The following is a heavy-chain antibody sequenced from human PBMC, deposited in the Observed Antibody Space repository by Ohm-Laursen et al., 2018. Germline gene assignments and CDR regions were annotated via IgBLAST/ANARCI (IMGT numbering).Heavy chain of an antibody. CDR3: ARLGATVVTADPFDI. CDR2: IYPSGTT. Sequence: GTLSLTCTVSGGSTSNYYWSWIRQPAGKGLEWIGRIYPSGTTNYSPSFKGRVAMSVDTSKNQFSLRLTSMTAADTAVYYCARLGATVVTADPFDIWGQGTLVTVSS. D-gene: IGHD3-16*01. CDR1: GGSTSNYY. J-gene: IGHJ3*02. V-gene: IGHV4-4*07.